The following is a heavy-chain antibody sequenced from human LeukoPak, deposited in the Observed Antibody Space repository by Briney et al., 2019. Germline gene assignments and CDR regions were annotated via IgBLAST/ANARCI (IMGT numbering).Heavy chain of an antibody. J-gene: IGHJ5*02. CDR2: MNPNSGST. CDR3: ARGRENFWSGYYEFDP. CDR1: GYTFTSYD. Sequence: PWASVKVSCKASGYTFTSYDINWVRQATGQGLEWMGWMNPNSGSTGYAQKFQGRVTMTRKTSISTAYMELSSLRSEDTAVYYCARGRENFWSGYYEFDPWGQGTLVTVSS. V-gene: IGHV1-8*01. D-gene: IGHD3-3*01.